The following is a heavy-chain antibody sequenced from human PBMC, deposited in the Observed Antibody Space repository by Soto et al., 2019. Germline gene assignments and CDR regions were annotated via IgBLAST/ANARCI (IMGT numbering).Heavy chain of an antibody. CDR1: GGSISSGGYS. Sequence: SETLSLTCAVSGGSISSGGYSWSWIRQPPGKGLEWIGYIYHSGSTYYNPSLKSRVTISVDRSKNQFSLKLSSVTAADTAVYYCARGRVVPAAWFDPWGQGTLVTVSS. CDR2: IYHSGST. CDR3: ARGRVVPAAWFDP. V-gene: IGHV4-30-2*01. J-gene: IGHJ5*02. D-gene: IGHD2-2*01.